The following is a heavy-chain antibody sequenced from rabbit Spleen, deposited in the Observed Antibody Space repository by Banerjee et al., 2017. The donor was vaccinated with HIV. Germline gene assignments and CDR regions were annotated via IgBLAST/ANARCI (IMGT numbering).Heavy chain of an antibody. CDR2: INIVTGKD. J-gene: IGHJ4*01. CDR1: GFSFSSNW. CDR3: ARDSYVGSIGYAFNL. D-gene: IGHD4-2*01. Sequence: QEQLEESGGGLVKPGGTLTLTCTVSGFSFSSNWICWVRQAPGKGLELIACINIVTGKDVYANWAKGRFTISKTSSTTVTLQMTSLTAADTATYFCARDSYVGSIGYAFNLWGPGTLVTVS. V-gene: IGHV1S45*01.